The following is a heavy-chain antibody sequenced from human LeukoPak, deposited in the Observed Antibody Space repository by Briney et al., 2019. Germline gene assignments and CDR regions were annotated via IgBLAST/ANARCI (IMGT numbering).Heavy chain of an antibody. Sequence: PSETLSLTCTVSGDSISFYYWSWIRQPPGKGLEWIGYIYYTGTTNYNPSLKSRLTISVDTSKSQFSLRLSSVTAADTAVYYCARRLTTGTNDYWGQGTLVTVSS. CDR1: GDSISFYY. CDR2: IYYTGTT. V-gene: IGHV4-59*08. J-gene: IGHJ4*02. CDR3: ARRLTTGTNDY. D-gene: IGHD1-7*01.